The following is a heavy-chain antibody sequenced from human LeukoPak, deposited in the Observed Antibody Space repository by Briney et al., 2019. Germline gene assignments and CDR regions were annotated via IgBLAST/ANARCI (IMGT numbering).Heavy chain of an antibody. CDR1: GGTLSSYA. CDR2: IIPIFGIA. D-gene: IGHD1-26*01. CDR3: ARDRGVGASTLMVYYFDY. V-gene: IGHV1-69*04. J-gene: IGHJ4*02. Sequence: ASVKVSCKASGGTLSSYAISWVRQAPGQGLEWMGRIIPIFGIANYVQKFQGRVTITADKSTSTAYMKLSSLRSEDTAVYYCARDRGVGASTLMVYYFDYWGQGTLVTVSS.